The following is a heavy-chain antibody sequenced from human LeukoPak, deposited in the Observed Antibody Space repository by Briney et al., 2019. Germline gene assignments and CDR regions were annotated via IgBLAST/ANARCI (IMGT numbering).Heavy chain of an antibody. CDR3: AREKSFLEWLSTGRRDGYYMDV. J-gene: IGHJ6*03. D-gene: IGHD3-3*02. V-gene: IGHV3-21*01. CDR2: ISSSSSYI. CDR1: GFTFSSYS. Sequence: PGGSLRLSCAASGFTFSSYSMNRVRQAPGKGLEWVSSISSSSSYIYYADSVKGRFTISRDNAKNSLYLQMNSLRAEDTAVYYCAREKSFLEWLSTGRRDGYYMDVWGKGTTVTVSS.